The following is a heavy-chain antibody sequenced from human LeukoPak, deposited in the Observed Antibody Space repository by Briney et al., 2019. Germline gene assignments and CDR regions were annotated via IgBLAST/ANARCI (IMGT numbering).Heavy chain of an antibody. CDR3: ARSDTGNYYYYYMDV. D-gene: IGHD5-18*01. Sequence: GSLRLSCAASGFTFSSYSMNWVRQPPGKGLEWIGEIYHSGSTNYNPSLKSRVTISVDKSKNQFSLKLSSVTAADTAVYYCARSDTGNYYYYYMDVWGKGTTVTISS. CDR2: IYHSGST. J-gene: IGHJ6*03. CDR1: GFTFSSYS. V-gene: IGHV4-4*02.